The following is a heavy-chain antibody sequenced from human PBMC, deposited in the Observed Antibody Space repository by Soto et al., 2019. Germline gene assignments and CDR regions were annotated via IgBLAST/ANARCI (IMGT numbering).Heavy chain of an antibody. D-gene: IGHD3-10*01. CDR1: GYTFTGHY. CDR2: INPNSVGT. J-gene: IGHJ3*02. V-gene: IGHV1-2*02. Sequence: ASVKVSCKASGYTFTGHYMRWVRQAPGQGLEWMGWINPNSVGTNYAQKFQGRVTMTRDTSISTAYMELSRLRSDDTAVYYCAREPMVRAAHGFDIWGPGTMVPLSS. CDR3: AREPMVRAAHGFDI.